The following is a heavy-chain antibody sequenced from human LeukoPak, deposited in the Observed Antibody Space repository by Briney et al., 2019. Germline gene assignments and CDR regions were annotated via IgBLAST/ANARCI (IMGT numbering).Heavy chain of an antibody. Sequence: PGGSLRLSCAASGFTFDDYAMHWVRQAPGKGLEWVSGISWNSGSIGYADSVKGRFTISRDNAKNSLYLRMNSLRAEDTALYYCAKDYYPGSDIVGVVAALDYWGQGTLVTVSS. CDR3: AKDYYPGSDIVGVVAALDY. CDR1: GFTFDDYA. J-gene: IGHJ4*02. CDR2: ISWNSGSI. V-gene: IGHV3-9*01. D-gene: IGHD2-15*01.